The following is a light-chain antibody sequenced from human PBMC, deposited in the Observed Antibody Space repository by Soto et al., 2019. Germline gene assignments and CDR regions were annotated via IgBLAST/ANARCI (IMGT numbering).Light chain of an antibody. CDR3: QNYNGAPWT. Sequence: DLQMTQSPSSLSASVGDRVTITCRASQGISTYLVWYQQKPGTVPKLLIFAASTLQSGVPSRFSGSGSGTDFTLTISSLQPEDVATYYCQNYNGAPWTFGQGTKVEIK. CDR2: AAS. J-gene: IGKJ1*01. CDR1: QGISTY. V-gene: IGKV1-27*01.